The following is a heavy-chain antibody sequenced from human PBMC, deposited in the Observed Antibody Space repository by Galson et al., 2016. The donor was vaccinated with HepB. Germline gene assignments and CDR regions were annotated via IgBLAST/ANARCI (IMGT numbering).Heavy chain of an antibody. CDR3: AHSPTAVFDNFDAFDI. J-gene: IGHJ3*02. CDR1: GFSLSSSGGD. CDR2: ISWNDDK. Sequence: PALVKPTQTLTLTCTVSGFSLSSSGGDVVWIRQPPGKALEWLALISWNDDKYYSPSLESRLTITKDSSKNQVVLTMANMDPVDTGTYYCAHSPTAVFDNFDAFDIWGQGTMVTVSS. V-gene: IGHV2-5*01. D-gene: IGHD6-19*01.